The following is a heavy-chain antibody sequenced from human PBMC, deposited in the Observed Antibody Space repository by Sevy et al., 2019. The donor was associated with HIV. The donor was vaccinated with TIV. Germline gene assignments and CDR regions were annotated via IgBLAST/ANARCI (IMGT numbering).Heavy chain of an antibody. V-gene: IGHV3-49*04. CDR1: GFTFGDYA. Sequence: GGSLRLSCTASGFTFGDYAMSWVRQAPGKGLEWVGFIKTKTYGGTTEYAASMKGRFIISRDDSKNIAYLQMNSLKTEDTAVYYCTRDLYGSGWFYFDYWGQGTLVTVSS. D-gene: IGHD6-19*01. CDR2: IKTKTYGGTT. J-gene: IGHJ4*02. CDR3: TRDLYGSGWFYFDY.